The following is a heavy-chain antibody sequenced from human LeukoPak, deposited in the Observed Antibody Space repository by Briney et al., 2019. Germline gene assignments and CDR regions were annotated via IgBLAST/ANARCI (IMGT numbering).Heavy chain of an antibody. CDR1: GFTFSDYY. CDR3: ARRSGNDYGDYSL. V-gene: IGHV3-11*06. J-gene: IGHJ4*02. D-gene: IGHD4-17*01. CDR2: ISCSSSYT. Sequence: PGGSLRLSCAASGFTFSDYYMSWIRQAPGKGLEWVSYISCSSSYTNYADSVKSRFTISRDNAKNSLYLQMNSLRAEDTAVYYCARRSGNDYGDYSLWGQGTLVTVSS.